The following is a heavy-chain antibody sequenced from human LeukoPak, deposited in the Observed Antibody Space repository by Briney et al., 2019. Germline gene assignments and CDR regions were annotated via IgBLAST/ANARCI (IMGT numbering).Heavy chain of an antibody. CDR3: ATDIYYDSSGYYQPLDY. J-gene: IGHJ4*02. CDR1: GYTLTELS. D-gene: IGHD3-22*01. V-gene: IGHV1-24*01. Sequence: ASVTVSCTVSGYTLTELSMHWVRQAPGKGLEWMGGFDPEDGETIYAQKFQGRVTMTEDTSTDTAYMELSSLRSEDTAVYYCATDIYYDSSGYYQPLDYWGQGTLVTVSS. CDR2: FDPEDGET.